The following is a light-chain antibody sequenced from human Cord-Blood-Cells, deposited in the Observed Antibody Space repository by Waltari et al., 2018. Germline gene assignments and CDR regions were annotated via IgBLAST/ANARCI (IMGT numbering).Light chain of an antibody. CDR3: CSYAGSYTWV. J-gene: IGLJ3*02. V-gene: IGLV2-11*01. Sequence: QSALTQPRSVSGSPGQSVTISCTGTSSDVGGYNYVSWYPQHPGKAHKLMIYDVSKRPSGVPDRFSGSKSGNTASLTISGLQAEDEADYYCCSYAGSYTWVFGGGTKLTVL. CDR2: DVS. CDR1: SSDVGGYNY.